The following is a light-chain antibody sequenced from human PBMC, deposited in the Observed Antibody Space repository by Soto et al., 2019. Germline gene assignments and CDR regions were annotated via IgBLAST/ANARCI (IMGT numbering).Light chain of an antibody. J-gene: IGKJ4*01. Sequence: EIVMTQSPATLSVSPGERATLSCRASQTITTNLAWYQLKPGQAPRLLIYGASTRATGIPARFSGSGSGTEFTLTISSLQSEDFAFYYCRQYNNWPLTFGGGTKVDIK. CDR1: QTITTN. V-gene: IGKV3-15*01. CDR2: GAS. CDR3: RQYNNWPLT.